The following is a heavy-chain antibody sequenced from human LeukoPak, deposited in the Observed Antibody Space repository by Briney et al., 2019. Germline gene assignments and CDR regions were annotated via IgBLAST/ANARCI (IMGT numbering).Heavy chain of an antibody. D-gene: IGHD6-13*01. CDR3: ATSPPGIAAAGTIPY. Sequence: ASEKVSCKASGYTFTSYGISWVRQAPGQGLEWMGWISAYNGNTNYAQKLQGRVTMTTDTSTSTAYMELRSLRSDDTAVYYCATSPPGIAAAGTIPYWGQGTLVTVSS. CDR1: GYTFTSYG. CDR2: ISAYNGNT. J-gene: IGHJ4*02. V-gene: IGHV1-18*01.